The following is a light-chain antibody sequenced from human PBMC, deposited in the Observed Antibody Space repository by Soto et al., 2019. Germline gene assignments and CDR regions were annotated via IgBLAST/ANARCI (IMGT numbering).Light chain of an antibody. CDR1: SSDVGGFNY. V-gene: IGLV2-14*01. CDR2: DVY. CDR3: SSYTTSSSYV. Sequence: QSALTQPASVSGSPGQSITISCTGTSSDVGGFNYVSWYQQHPGKAPKRLIFDVYSRPSGISNRFSGSKSGNTASLTISGLQAEDEADYYCSSYTTSSSYVFGAGTKVTVL. J-gene: IGLJ1*01.